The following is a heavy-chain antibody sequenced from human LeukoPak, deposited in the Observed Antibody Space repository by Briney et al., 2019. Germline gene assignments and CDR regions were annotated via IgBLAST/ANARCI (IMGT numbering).Heavy chain of an antibody. V-gene: IGHV3-7*01. J-gene: IGHJ6*03. CDR1: GFTFKYSW. Sequence: GGSLRLSCAASGFTFKYSWMTSVRQAPGKGLEWVANIKHDGTEKYYVDSVKGRFAISRDNGKSSLFLQMNSLRAEDTANYCARERGAEYYMDAWGKGTTVTVSS. CDR3: ARERGAEYYMDA. D-gene: IGHD1-14*01. CDR2: IKHDGTEK.